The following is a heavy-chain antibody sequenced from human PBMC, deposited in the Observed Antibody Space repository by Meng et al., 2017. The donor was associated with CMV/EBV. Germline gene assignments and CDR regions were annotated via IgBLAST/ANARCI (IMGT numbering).Heavy chain of an antibody. Sequence: AASGFTVSSNYMSWVRQAPGEGLEWVSVIYSGGSTYYADSVKGRFTISRDNSKNTLYLQMNSLRAEDTAVYYCASMGISGSFNWFDPWGQGTLVTVSS. D-gene: IGHD1-26*01. J-gene: IGHJ5*02. V-gene: IGHV3-66*02. CDR1: GFTVSSNY. CDR2: IYSGGST. CDR3: ASMGISGSFNWFDP.